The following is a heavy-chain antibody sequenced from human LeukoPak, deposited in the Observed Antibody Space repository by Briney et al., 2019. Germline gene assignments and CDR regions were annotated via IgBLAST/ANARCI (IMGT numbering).Heavy chain of an antibody. D-gene: IGHD3-3*01. J-gene: IGHJ3*02. Sequence: GGSQRLSCAASGFTFSSYSMNWVRQAPGKGLEWVSSISSSSSYIYYADSVKGRFTISRDNAKNSLYLQMNSLRAEDTAVYYCARDLTLRDFWSGYSPIDAFDIWGQGTMVTVSS. CDR2: ISSSSSYI. V-gene: IGHV3-21*01. CDR3: ARDLTLRDFWSGYSPIDAFDI. CDR1: GFTFSSYS.